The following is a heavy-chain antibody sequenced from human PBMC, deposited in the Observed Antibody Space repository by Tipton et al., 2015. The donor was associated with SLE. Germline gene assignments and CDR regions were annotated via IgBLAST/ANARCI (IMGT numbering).Heavy chain of an antibody. J-gene: IGHJ4*02. CDR2: IKEDGSEK. V-gene: IGHV3-7*04. Sequence: SLRLSCAASAFRFSSYWMNWVRQGPGKGLEWVTSIKEDGSEKYYVDSVKGRFTISRDNAKNSLYLQMNSLRAEATAVYYCPRGTWSGSGYCGQGTLVAGTS. D-gene: IGHD1-1*01. CDR3: PRGTWSGSGY. CDR1: AFRFSSYW.